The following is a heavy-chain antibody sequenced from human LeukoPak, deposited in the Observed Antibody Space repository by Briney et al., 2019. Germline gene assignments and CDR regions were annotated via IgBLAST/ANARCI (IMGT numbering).Heavy chain of an antibody. J-gene: IGHJ4*02. V-gene: IGHV4-39*01. D-gene: IGHD6-19*01. CDR3: ASLMEIAVAGNYFDY. Sequence: SETLSLTCTVSGGSISSSSYYWGWIRQPPGRGLEWLGNIFYSGSTYYNPSPKSRVTISVDTSKNQFSLRLSSVTAADTAVYYCASLMEIAVAGNYFDYWGQGTLVTVSS. CDR2: IFYSGST. CDR1: GGSISSSSYY.